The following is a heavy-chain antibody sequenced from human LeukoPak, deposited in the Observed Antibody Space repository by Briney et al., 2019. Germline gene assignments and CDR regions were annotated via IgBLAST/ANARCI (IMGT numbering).Heavy chain of an antibody. CDR1: GITVSTNF. CDR2: IHIGGNT. V-gene: IGHV3-53*01. CDR3: VRGHYVGSAY. D-gene: IGHD3-10*02. J-gene: IGHJ4*02. Sequence: GGSLRLSCEVSGITVSTNFMGWVRQAPGEGLEWVSVIHIGGNTYYADSVKGRFTISRDNSKNTLYLQMNSLSAEDTAVYYCVRGHYVGSAYWGQGTLVTVSS.